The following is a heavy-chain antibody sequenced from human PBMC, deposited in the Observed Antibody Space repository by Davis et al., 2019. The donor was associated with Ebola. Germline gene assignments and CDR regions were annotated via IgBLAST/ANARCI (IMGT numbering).Heavy chain of an antibody. CDR1: GFSFNSYA. J-gene: IGHJ4*02. D-gene: IGHD6-13*01. CDR2: ISSSSSDI. V-gene: IGHV3-48*02. Sequence: PGGSLRLSCAASGFSFNSYAMNWVRQAPGKGLEWVSYISSSSSDIYYADSVKGRFTISRDNAKNSLYLQMNSLRDEDTAVYYCARDDYSISWSCDYWGQGTLVTVSS. CDR3: ARDDYSISWSCDY.